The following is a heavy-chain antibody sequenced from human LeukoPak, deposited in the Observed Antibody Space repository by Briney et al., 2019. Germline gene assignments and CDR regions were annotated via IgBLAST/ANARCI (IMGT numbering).Heavy chain of an antibody. V-gene: IGHV1-69*05. J-gene: IGHJ5*02. CDR3: ARGLPVGFLGVSLNWFDP. D-gene: IGHD3-10*01. CDR2: IIPIFGTA. Sequence: SVKVSCNASGGTFSSYAISWVRQAPGQGLEWMGGIIPIFGTANYAQKFQGRVTITTDESTSTAYMELSSLRSEDTAVYYCARGLPVGFLGVSLNWFDPWGQGTLVTVSS. CDR1: GGTFSSYA.